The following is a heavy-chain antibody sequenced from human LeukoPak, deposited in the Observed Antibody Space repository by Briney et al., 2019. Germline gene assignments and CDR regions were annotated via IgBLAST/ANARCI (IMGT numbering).Heavy chain of an antibody. D-gene: IGHD6-13*01. Sequence: GGSLRLSCAASGFTFSSYSMNWVRQAPGKGLEWVSSISSSSSYIYYADSVKGRFTISRDNAKNSLYLQMNSLRAEDTAVYYCARSPVLAGYFDYWGQGTLVTVSS. CDR2: ISSSSSYI. V-gene: IGHV3-21*01. CDR3: ARSPVLAGYFDY. J-gene: IGHJ4*01. CDR1: GFTFSSYS.